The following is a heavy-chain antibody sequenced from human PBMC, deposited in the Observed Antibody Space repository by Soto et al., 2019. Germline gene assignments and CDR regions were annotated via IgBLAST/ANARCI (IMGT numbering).Heavy chain of an antibody. J-gene: IGHJ4*02. CDR2: INHSGST. Sequence: QVQLQQWGAGLLKPSETLSLTCAVYGGSFSGYYWTWIRQPPGTGLEWIGEINHSGSTNSNPSLKSRCTTSVDTSPNQFALKLTSVTAADTAVYYCARDKITGLFDYWGQGTLVTVSS. V-gene: IGHV4-34*01. CDR3: ARDKITGLFDY. D-gene: IGHD2-8*02. CDR1: GGSFSGYY.